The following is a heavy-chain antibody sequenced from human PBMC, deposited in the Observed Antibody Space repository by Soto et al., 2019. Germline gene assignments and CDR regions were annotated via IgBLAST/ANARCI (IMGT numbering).Heavy chain of an antibody. CDR2: ISYDGSNK. Sequence: GGSLRLSCAASGFTFSSYGMHWVRQAAGKGLEWVAVISYDGSNKYYADSVKGRFTISRDNSKNTLYLQMNSLRAEDTAVYYCAKVDGSGYYYGMDVWGQGTTVTVSS. J-gene: IGHJ6*02. CDR3: AKVDGSGYYYGMDV. D-gene: IGHD3-10*01. CDR1: GFTFSSYG. V-gene: IGHV3-30*18.